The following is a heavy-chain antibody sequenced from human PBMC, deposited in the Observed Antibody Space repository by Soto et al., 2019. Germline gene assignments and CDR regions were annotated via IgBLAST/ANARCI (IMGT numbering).Heavy chain of an antibody. CDR3: AKSSRAVAGLGLDY. CDR2: ISYDGSNK. V-gene: IGHV3-30*18. CDR1: GFTFSSYG. D-gene: IGHD6-19*01. J-gene: IGHJ4*02. Sequence: MRLSCAASGFTFSSYGMHWVRQAPGKGLEWVAVISYDGSNKYYADSVKGRFTISRDNSKNTLYLQMNSLRAEDTAVYYCAKSSRAVAGLGLDYWGQGTLGPVSS.